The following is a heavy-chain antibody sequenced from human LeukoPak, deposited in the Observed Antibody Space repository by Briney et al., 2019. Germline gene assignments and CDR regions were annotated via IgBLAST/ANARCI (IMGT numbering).Heavy chain of an antibody. J-gene: IGHJ4*02. CDR3: ARHLSGITGYTYGRGIGY. CDR1: GFIFSSYS. Sequence: PGGSLRLSCAASGFIFSSYSMNWVRQAPGKGLEWVANIKKDESEKYYVDSVKGRFTISRDNAKKSLYLQMNSLRAEDTAVYYCARHLSGITGYTYGRGIGYWGQGTPVTVSS. CDR2: IKKDESEK. V-gene: IGHV3-7*01. D-gene: IGHD5-18*01.